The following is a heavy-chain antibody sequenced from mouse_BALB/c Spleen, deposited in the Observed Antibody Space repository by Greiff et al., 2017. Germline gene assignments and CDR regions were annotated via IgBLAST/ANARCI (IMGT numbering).Heavy chain of an antibody. V-gene: IGHV1-15*01. CDR3: TGGLRRGFAY. CDR1: GYTFTDYE. CDR2: IDPETGGT. D-gene: IGHD2-4*01. Sequence: VQLQQSGAELVRPGASVTLSCKASGYTFTDYEMHWVKQTPVHGLEWIGAIDPETGGTAYNQKFKGKATLTADKSSSTAYMELRSLTSEDSAVYYCTGGLRRGFAYWGQGTLVTVSA. J-gene: IGHJ3*01.